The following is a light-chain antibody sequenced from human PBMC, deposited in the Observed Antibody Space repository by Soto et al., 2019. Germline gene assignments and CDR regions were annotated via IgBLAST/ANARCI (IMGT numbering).Light chain of an antibody. J-gene: IGKJ2*01. CDR2: GAS. CDR1: QSISSAY. Sequence: EIVLTQSPGTLSLSPGERATLSCRASQSISSAYLAWYQQKPGQAPRLLMYGASSRATGIPDRFSGSGSGTDFTLSISRLEPEDAAVYYCQQYGSSPPYTFGQGTKLEIK. CDR3: QQYGSSPPYT. V-gene: IGKV3-20*01.